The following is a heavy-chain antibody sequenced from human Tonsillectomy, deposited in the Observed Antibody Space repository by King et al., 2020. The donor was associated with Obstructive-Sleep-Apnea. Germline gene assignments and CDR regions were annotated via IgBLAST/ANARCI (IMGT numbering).Heavy chain of an antibody. CDR3: ATSSGYYFTEYGMDV. CDR2: IYSGGST. CDR1: GFSVSRNY. D-gene: IGHD3-22*01. J-gene: IGHJ6*02. V-gene: IGHV3-66*01. Sequence: EVQLVESGGGLVQPGGSLRLSCAASGFSVSRNYMTWVRQAPGKGLEWVSVIYSGGSTEYADSVKGRFTISRDNSKNTLYLQMNGLRAEDTAGYYFATSSGYYFTEYGMDVWGQGTTVTVSS.